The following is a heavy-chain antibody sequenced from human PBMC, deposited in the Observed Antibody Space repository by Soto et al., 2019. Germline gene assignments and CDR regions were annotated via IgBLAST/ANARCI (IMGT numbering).Heavy chain of an antibody. Sequence: SETLSLTCTVSGGSISIYYWSWIRQPPGKGLEWIGYIYYSGSTNYNPSLKSRVTISVDTSKNQFSLKLSSVTAADTAVYYCARRVGAGTVGSYYYYYLDVWGKGTMVTVSS. D-gene: IGHD1-1*01. CDR3: ARRVGAGTVGSYYYYYLDV. CDR2: IYYSGST. J-gene: IGHJ6*03. V-gene: IGHV4-59*01. CDR1: GGSISIYY.